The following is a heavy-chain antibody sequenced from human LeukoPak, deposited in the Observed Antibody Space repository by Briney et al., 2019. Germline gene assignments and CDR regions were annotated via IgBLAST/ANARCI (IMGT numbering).Heavy chain of an antibody. CDR2: INGYGSST. J-gene: IGHJ4*02. V-gene: IGHV3-74*01. CDR1: GFTFISYW. Sequence: PGGSLRFSCAGAGFTFISYWMHWVRQAPGKGRVWVSRINGYGSSTDFADSVKGRFTISGDHPKNTLYLQMDSLRAEDTPVYYCARDSPGNTALDYWGQGTLVTVCS. CDR3: ARDSPGNTALDY. D-gene: IGHD5-18*01.